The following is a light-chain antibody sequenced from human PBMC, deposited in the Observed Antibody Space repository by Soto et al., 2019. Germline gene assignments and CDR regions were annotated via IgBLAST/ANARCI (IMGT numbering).Light chain of an antibody. CDR1: SSDVGDYNL. V-gene: IGLV2-14*03. CDR3: SSYTTSSTLEGV. J-gene: IGLJ1*01. CDR2: DVS. Sequence: QSVVTQPASVSGSPGQSITISCTGTSSDVGDYNLVSWYQQHPGKAPKLMIYDVSTRPSGVSNRFSGSKSGNTASLTISGPQAEDEADYYCSSYTTSSTLEGVFGTGTKVTVL.